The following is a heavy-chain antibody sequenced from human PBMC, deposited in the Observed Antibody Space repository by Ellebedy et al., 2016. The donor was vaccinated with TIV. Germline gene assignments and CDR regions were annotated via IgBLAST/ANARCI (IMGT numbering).Heavy chain of an antibody. CDR3: AKLDSSGYYYGRLDY. CDR1: GFTFRNFA. Sequence: GGSLRLSCAASGFTFRNFAMTWVRQAPGKGLEWVSSISSSGVSSDYADSVRGRVTISRDNSKSTLYLQMDSLRADDSAEYYCAKLDSSGYYYGRLDYWGQGTLVTV. CDR2: ISSSGVSS. V-gene: IGHV3-23*01. D-gene: IGHD3-22*01. J-gene: IGHJ4*02.